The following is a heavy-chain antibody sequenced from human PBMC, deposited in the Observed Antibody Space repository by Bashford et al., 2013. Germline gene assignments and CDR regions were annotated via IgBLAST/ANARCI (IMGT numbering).Heavy chain of an antibody. D-gene: IGHD3-22*01. J-gene: IGHJ4*02. Sequence: SVKVSCKASGGTFSSYAISWVRQAPGQGLEWMGGIIPILGIANYAQKFQGRVTITADKSTSTAYMELSSLRSEDTAVYYCARPERPTWGGLNYYDSSGYYYFDYWGQGTLVTVSS. CDR2: IIPILGIA. CDR1: GGTFSSYA. V-gene: IGHV1-69*10. CDR3: ARPERPTWGGLNYYDSSGYYYFDY.